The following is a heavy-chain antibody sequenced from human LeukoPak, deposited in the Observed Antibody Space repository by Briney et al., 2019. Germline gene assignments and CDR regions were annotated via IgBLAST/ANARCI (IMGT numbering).Heavy chain of an antibody. V-gene: IGHV4-4*07. CDR2: IYTSGST. Sequence: SETLSLTCTVSGASITSYYWSWIRQPAGKGLECIGRIYTSGSTNYNPSLKSRVIISIDTSKNQFSLELSSVTAADTAVYYCAREANFFPYFDYWGQGILVTVSS. J-gene: IGHJ4*02. CDR1: GASITSYY. D-gene: IGHD2/OR15-2a*01. CDR3: AREANFFPYFDY.